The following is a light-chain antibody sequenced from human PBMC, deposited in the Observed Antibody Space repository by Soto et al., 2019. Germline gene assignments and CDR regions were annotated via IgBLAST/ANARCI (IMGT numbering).Light chain of an antibody. Sequence: DIQMTQSPSTLSASVGDRVTITCRASQSISSRLDSYQQKPGKAPKLLVYKASSLESGVPSRFSGSGSATALTLTIGSLRPGDFATEYWQQYNSYLFTFGPGSKVDIE. CDR2: KAS. V-gene: IGKV1-5*03. J-gene: IGKJ3*01. CDR3: QQYNSYLFT. CDR1: QSISSR.